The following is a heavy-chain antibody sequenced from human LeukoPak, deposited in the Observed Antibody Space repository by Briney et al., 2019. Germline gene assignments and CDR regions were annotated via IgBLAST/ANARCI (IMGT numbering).Heavy chain of an antibody. CDR2: IKHDGSEK. CDR3: AYSDHFDN. CDR1: GFTFSRYW. Sequence: GGSLRLSCAASGFTFSRYWMNWVRQAPGKGLEWVANIKHDGSEKYYVDSVKGRFTISRDNAKNTLYLQMNSLTGEDTAVYYCAYSDHFDNWGQGTLVTVSS. V-gene: IGHV3-7*02. J-gene: IGHJ4*02. D-gene: IGHD4-17*01.